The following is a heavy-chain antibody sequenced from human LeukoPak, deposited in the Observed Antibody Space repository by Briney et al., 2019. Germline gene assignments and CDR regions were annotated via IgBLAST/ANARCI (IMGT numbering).Heavy chain of an antibody. CDR1: GYTFTSYG. Sequence: ASVKVSCKASGYTFTSYGISWVRQAPGQGLEWMGWISAYNGNTNYVQKLQGRVTTTTDTSTNTAYMELRSLRSDDTAVYYCARSRRRSPPSVYRTTWFSVDFDYWGQETLVTVSS. D-gene: IGHD2-2*01. CDR2: ISAYNGNT. J-gene: IGHJ4*02. CDR3: ARSRRRSPPSVYRTTWFSVDFDY. V-gene: IGHV1-18*04.